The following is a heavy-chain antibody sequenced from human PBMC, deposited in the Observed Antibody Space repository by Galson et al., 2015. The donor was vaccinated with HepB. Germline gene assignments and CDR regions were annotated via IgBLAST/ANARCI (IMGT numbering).Heavy chain of an antibody. CDR3: ATGQCGGTFPLYGGNLAWYFDL. CDR2: FDPEDGET. CDR1: GYTLTKLS. D-gene: IGHD4-23*01. V-gene: IGHV1-24*01. J-gene: IGHJ2*01. Sequence: SVKVSCKVSGYTLTKLSMHWVRQAPGKGLEWMGGFDPEDGETIYAQKFQGRVTMTEDTSTDTAHMELSSLRSEDTAVYYCATGQCGGTFPLYGGNLAWYFDLWGRGTLVTVSS.